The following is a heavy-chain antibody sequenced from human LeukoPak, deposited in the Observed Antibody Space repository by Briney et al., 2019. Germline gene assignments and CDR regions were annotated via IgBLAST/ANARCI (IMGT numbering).Heavy chain of an antibody. CDR3: ARRGISFGVDP. CDR1: GGSIRSYY. D-gene: IGHD3-10*01. CDR2: IYYSGST. J-gene: IGHJ5*02. V-gene: IGHV4-59*01. Sequence: PSETLSLTCTVSGGSIRSYYWSWIRQPPGKGLEWIGYIYYSGSTNYNPSLKSRVTISVDTFKNQFSLKLSSVTAADTAVYYCARRGISFGVDPWGQGTLVTVSS.